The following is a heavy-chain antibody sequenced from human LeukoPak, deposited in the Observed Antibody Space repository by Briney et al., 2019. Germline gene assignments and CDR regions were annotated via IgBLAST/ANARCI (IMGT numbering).Heavy chain of an antibody. Sequence: GGSLRLSCAASGFIFTSYFMSWVRQAPGKGLEWVASIKHDGSEKYYVDSVRGRFTISRDNTMNSLYLQMSSLRAEDTAVYYCATDRGWRTSGYYLHYFEYWGQGTLVTYSS. D-gene: IGHD3-3*01. CDR3: ATDRGWRTSGYYLHYFEY. V-gene: IGHV3-7*01. CDR2: IKHDGSEK. J-gene: IGHJ4*02. CDR1: GFIFTSYF.